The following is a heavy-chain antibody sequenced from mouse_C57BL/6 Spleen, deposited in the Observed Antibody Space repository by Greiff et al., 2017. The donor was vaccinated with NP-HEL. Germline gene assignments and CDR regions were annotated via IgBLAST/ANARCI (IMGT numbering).Heavy chain of an antibody. CDR3: ARNYSSSYAFDY. Sequence: VQLQQPGAELVKPGASVKMSCKASGYTFTSYWITWVKQRPGQGLEWIGDIYPGSGSTNYNEKFKSKATLTVDTSSSTAYMQLSSLTSEDSAVYYCARNYSSSYAFDYWGQGTTLTVSS. CDR2: IYPGSGST. D-gene: IGHD1-1*01. V-gene: IGHV1-55*01. J-gene: IGHJ2*01. CDR1: GYTFTSYW.